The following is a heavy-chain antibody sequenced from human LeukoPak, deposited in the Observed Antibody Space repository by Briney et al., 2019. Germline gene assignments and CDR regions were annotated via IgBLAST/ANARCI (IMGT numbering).Heavy chain of an antibody. CDR2: ISSGGSNI. Sequence: GGSLRLSCAASGFTFSDYYMSWIRQAPGKGLEWVSYISSGGSNIEYADSVKGRFTISRDNAKNSVYLQVNSLRAEDTALYYCAKSDHYYDSSGLDAFAFWGQGTMVTVSS. CDR1: GFTFSDYY. D-gene: IGHD3-22*01. V-gene: IGHV3-11*01. J-gene: IGHJ3*01. CDR3: AKSDHYYDSSGLDAFAF.